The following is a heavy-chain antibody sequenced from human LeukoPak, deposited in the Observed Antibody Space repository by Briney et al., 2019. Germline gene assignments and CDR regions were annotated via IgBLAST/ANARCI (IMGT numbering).Heavy chain of an antibody. CDR3: AKDYYDSSGYYESPWFDP. J-gene: IGHJ5*02. D-gene: IGHD3-22*01. Sequence: GRSLRLSRAASGFTFSSYGMHWVRQAPGKGLEWVAVILYDGSNKYYADSVKGRFTISRDNSKNTLYLQMNSLRAEDTAVYYCAKDYYDSSGYYESPWFDPWGQGTLVTVSS. CDR1: GFTFSSYG. CDR2: ILYDGSNK. V-gene: IGHV3-30*18.